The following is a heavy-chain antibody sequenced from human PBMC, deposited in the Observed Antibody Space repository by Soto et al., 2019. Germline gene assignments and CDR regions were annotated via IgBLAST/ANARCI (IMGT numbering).Heavy chain of an antibody. CDR3: SGYCGSTACPTFSGY. D-gene: IGHD2-2*01. CDR1: GASISSSTYY. J-gene: IGHJ4*02. CDR2: IYYSGSA. Sequence: SETLSLTCTVSGASISSSTYYWAWIRQPPGKGLEWIGRIYYSGSAYYNPSLKSRVTISVDTSKNQFSLKLSSVTAADTAVYYCSGYCGSTACPTFSGYWGQGTLVTVSS. V-gene: IGHV4-39*01.